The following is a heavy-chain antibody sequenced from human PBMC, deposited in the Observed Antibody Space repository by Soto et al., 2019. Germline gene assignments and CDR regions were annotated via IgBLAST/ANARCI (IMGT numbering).Heavy chain of an antibody. J-gene: IGHJ3*02. CDR3: AREGSDFSAWYRTYAFDI. Sequence: PSETLSLTCTVSGGSISSNYWTWIRQPPGKGLEWIGYVYNSGSTNYNPSLKSRVTISEDTSKSQFSLKVNSMTAADTAVYYCAREGSDFSAWYRTYAFDIWGQGTVVTVSS. CDR2: VYNSGST. CDR1: GGSISSNY. D-gene: IGHD6-13*01. V-gene: IGHV4-59*01.